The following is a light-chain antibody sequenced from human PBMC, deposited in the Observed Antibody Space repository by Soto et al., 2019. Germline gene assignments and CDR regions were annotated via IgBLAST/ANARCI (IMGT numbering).Light chain of an antibody. CDR3: CSYAGSYTHYV. J-gene: IGLJ1*01. V-gene: IGLV2-11*01. Sequence: QSALTQPRSVSGSPGQSITISCTGTSSDVGGYNYVSWYRQHPGKAPKLMIYDVSKRPSGVPDRFSGSKSGNTASLTISVLQAEDEADYYCCSYAGSYTHYVFGTGTQVTVL. CDR1: SSDVGGYNY. CDR2: DVS.